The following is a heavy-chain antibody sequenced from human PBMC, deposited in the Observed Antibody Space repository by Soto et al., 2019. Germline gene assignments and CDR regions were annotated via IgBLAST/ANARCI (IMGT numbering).Heavy chain of an antibody. Sequence: VASVKVSCKASGGTFSSYAISWVRQAPGQGLEWMGGIIPIFGTANYAQKFQGRVTITADKSTSTAYMELSSLRSEDTAVYYCAGTPAIRFLEWLPTYPKNWFDPWGQGTLVTVSS. CDR2: IIPIFGTA. D-gene: IGHD3-3*01. CDR3: AGTPAIRFLEWLPTYPKNWFDP. V-gene: IGHV1-69*06. J-gene: IGHJ5*02. CDR1: GGTFSSYA.